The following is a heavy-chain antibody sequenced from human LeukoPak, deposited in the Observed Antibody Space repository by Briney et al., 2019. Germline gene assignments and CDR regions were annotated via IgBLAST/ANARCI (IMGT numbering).Heavy chain of an antibody. V-gene: IGHV4-34*01. CDR3: ARAKWLFMQKYYFDY. D-gene: IGHD3-22*01. CDR2: INHSGST. CDR1: AGSFNGYY. J-gene: IGHJ4*02. Sequence: SETLSLACAVYAGSFNGYYWSWIRQPPEKGLEWIGEINHSGSTNYNPSLKSRVTISVDTSKNQFSLKLSSVTAADTAVYYCARAKWLFMQKYYFDYWGQGTLVTVSS.